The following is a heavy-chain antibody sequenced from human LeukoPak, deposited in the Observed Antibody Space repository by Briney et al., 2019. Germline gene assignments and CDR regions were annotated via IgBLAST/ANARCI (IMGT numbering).Heavy chain of an antibody. Sequence: SETLSLTCTVSGGSISSGSYYWSWIRQAAGKGLEWIGRIYTSGSTNYNPSLKSRVTISVDTSKNQFSLKLSSVTAADTAVYYCARATYYDFWTTADAFDIWGQGTMVTVSS. CDR2: IYTSGST. CDR3: ARATYYDFWTTADAFDI. CDR1: GGSISSGSYY. V-gene: IGHV4-61*02. D-gene: IGHD3-3*01. J-gene: IGHJ3*02.